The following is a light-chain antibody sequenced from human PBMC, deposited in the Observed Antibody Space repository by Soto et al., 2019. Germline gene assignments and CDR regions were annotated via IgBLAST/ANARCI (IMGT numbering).Light chain of an antibody. CDR3: SSYTSSSTLWV. V-gene: IGLV2-14*01. CDR1: SSDVGGYNY. CDR2: EVS. J-gene: IGLJ3*02. Sequence: QSVLTQPASVSWSPGQSITISCTGTSSDVGGYNYVSWYQQHPGKAPKLMIYEVSNRPSGVSNRFSGSKSGNTASLTISGLQAEDEADYYCSSYTSSSTLWVFGGGTKLTVL.